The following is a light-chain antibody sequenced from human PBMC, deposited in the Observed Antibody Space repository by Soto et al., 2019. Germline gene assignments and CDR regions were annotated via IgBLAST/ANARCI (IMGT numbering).Light chain of an antibody. J-gene: IGKJ5*01. CDR1: QSISSY. CDR3: QQSYSTPPT. Sequence: PSSLSASVGDRVTITCRASQSISSYLNWYQQKPGKAPKLLIYAASSLQSGVPSRFSGSGSGTDFTLTISSLQPEDFATYYCQQSYSTPPTFGQGTRLE. V-gene: IGKV1-39*01. CDR2: AAS.